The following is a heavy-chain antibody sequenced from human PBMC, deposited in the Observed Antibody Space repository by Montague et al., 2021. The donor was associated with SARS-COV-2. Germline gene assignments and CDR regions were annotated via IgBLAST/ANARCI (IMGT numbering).Heavy chain of an antibody. CDR2: YNESGGS. J-gene: IGHJ1*01. CDR1: GVSISSSGYY. V-gene: IGHV4-39*02. Sequence: SETLSLTCSVSGVSISSSGYYWGWVRQPPGKGRKGIGSYNESGGSNYNPSLQSSVTMSAYTSKSTFSLRPRSVAGADTAGYDCGRGITNWWAVGDWGQGILVTVSS. D-gene: IGHD2-15*01. CDR3: GRGITNWWAVGD.